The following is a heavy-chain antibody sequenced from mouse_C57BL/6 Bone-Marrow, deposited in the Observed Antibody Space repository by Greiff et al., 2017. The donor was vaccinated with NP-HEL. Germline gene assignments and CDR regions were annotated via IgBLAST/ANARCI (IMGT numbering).Heavy chain of an antibody. D-gene: IGHD2-1*01. CDR2: IYPRSGNT. CDR3: APIYYGNFWYFDY. J-gene: IGHJ2*01. V-gene: IGHV1-81*01. Sequence: VKVVESGAELARPGASVKLSCKASGYTFTSYGISWVKQRTGQGLEWIGEIYPRSGNTYYNEKFKGKATLTADKSSSTAYMELRSLTSEDSAVYFCAPIYYGNFWYFDYWGQGTTLTVSS. CDR1: GYTFTSYG.